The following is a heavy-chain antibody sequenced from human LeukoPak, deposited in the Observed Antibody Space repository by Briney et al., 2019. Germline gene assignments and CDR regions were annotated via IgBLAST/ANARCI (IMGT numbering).Heavy chain of an antibody. V-gene: IGHV3-23*01. Sequence: GGSLRLSCAASGFTFSSYAMSWVRQAPGKGLEWVSAISGSGGSTYYADSVKGRFTISRDNSKNTLYLQMNSLRADDTAVYYCARVESGYYLSLLYWGQGTLVTVSS. D-gene: IGHD3-22*01. CDR3: ARVESGYYLSLLY. CDR1: GFTFSSYA. J-gene: IGHJ4*02. CDR2: ISGSGGST.